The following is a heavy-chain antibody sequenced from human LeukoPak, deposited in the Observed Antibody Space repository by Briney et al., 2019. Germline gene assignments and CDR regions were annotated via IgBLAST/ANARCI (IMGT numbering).Heavy chain of an antibody. Sequence: SQTLSLTCAISGDSVPSNSAAWNWIRQSPSRGLERLGRTYYRSKWYNDYTVSVNSRISINPDTSKNQFSLQLKSVTPEDTAVYYCARFDYGAPDYWGQGTLVTVSS. V-gene: IGHV6-1*01. CDR2: TYYRSKWYN. D-gene: IGHD3-16*01. J-gene: IGHJ4*02. CDR1: GDSVPSNSAA. CDR3: ARFDYGAPDY.